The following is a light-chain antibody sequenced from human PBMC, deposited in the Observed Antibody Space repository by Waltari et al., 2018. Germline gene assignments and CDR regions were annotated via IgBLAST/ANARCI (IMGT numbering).Light chain of an antibody. CDR1: QSISSY. Sequence: DIQMTQSPSSLSVSVGDRVTITCRASQSISSYLNWYQQKPGKAPKLLIYAASSLQSGVPSRFSGSGSGTDFTLAISSLQPEDFATYYCQQIYSTLWTFGQGTKVEIK. J-gene: IGKJ1*01. CDR3: QQIYSTLWT. V-gene: IGKV1-39*01. CDR2: AAS.